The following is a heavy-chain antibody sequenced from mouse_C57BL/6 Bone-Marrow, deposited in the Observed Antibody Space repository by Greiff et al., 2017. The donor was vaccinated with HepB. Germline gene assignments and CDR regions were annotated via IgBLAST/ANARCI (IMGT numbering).Heavy chain of an antibody. CDR2: IWSGGST. D-gene: IGHD1-1*01. V-gene: IGHV2-4*01. CDR1: GFSLTSYG. Sequence: VKLMESGPGLVQPSQSLSITCTVSGFSLTSYGVHWVRQPPGKGLEWLGVIWSGGSTDYNAAFISRLSISKDNSKSQVFFKMNSLQADDTAIYYCAKKGATVVARDAMDYWGQGTSVTVSS. CDR3: AKKGATVVARDAMDY. J-gene: IGHJ4*01.